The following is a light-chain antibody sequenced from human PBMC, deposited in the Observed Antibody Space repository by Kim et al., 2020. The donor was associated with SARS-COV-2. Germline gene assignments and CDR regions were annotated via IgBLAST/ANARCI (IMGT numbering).Light chain of an antibody. CDR2: GKN. CDR1: SLRSYY. J-gene: IGLJ2*01. V-gene: IGLV3-19*01. Sequence: SVDLGQTVRITCQGDSLRSYYASWYQQKPGQAPVLVIYGKNNRPSGIPDRFSGSSSGNTASLTITGAQAEDEADYYCNSRDSSGNSFGGGTKLTVL. CDR3: NSRDSSGNS.